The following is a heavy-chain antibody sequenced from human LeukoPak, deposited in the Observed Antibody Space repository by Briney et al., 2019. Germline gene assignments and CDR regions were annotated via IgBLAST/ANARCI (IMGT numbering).Heavy chain of an antibody. D-gene: IGHD3-9*01. V-gene: IGHV1-18*01. J-gene: IGHJ5*02. CDR1: GYTFTTYG. CDR2: SSPYNGNT. Sequence: ASVKVSCKASGYTFTTYGISWVRQAPGQGLEWMGWSSPYNGNTNYAQKLQGRVTMTTDTSTSTAYMELRSLRSDDTAVYYCARVSLSYDILTGYLNNWFDPWGQGTLVTVSS. CDR3: ARVSLSYDILTGYLNNWFDP.